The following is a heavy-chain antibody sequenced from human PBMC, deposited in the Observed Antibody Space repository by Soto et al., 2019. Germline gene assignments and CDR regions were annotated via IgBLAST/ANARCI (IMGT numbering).Heavy chain of an antibody. CDR3: AKGFYYDSSGYHFDY. CDR2: ISYDGSNK. CDR1: GFTFSSYG. J-gene: IGHJ4*02. V-gene: IGHV3-30*18. D-gene: IGHD3-22*01. Sequence: GGSLRLSCAASGFTFSSYGMHWVRQAPGKGLEWVAVISYDGSNKYYADSVKGRFTISRDNSKNTLYLQMNSLRAEDTAVYYCAKGFYYDSSGYHFDYWGQGTLVTVSS.